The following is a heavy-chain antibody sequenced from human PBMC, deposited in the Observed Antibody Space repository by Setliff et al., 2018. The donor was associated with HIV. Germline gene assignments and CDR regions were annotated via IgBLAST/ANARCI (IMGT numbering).Heavy chain of an antibody. CDR3: ATLAAAGESYDY. CDR1: GGSISGGGYY. J-gene: IGHJ4*02. D-gene: IGHD6-13*01. V-gene: IGHV4-31*02. Sequence: PSETLSLTCTVSGGSISGGGYYWTWIRQYPGRGLEWIGYIYHTGKTYYNPSLQSRIIMSLDMSQNQFSLRLSSVTAADTAVYYCATLAAAGESYDYWGQGSLVTVSS. CDR2: IYHTGKT.